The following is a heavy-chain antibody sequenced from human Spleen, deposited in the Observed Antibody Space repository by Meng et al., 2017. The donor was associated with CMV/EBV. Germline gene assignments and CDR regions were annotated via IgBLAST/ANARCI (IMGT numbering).Heavy chain of an antibody. CDR3: AREGAHDYGDFDY. D-gene: IGHD4-17*01. V-gene: IGHV1-69*12. J-gene: IGHJ4*02. Sequence: QVQLVQSGPGVKKPGSSVKVACKASGGTFSSYAISWVRQAPGQGLEWMGGIIPIFGTANYAQKFQGRVTITADESTSTAYMELSSLRSEDTAVYYCAREGAHDYGDFDYWGQGTLVTVSS. CDR2: IIPIFGTA. CDR1: GGTFSSYA.